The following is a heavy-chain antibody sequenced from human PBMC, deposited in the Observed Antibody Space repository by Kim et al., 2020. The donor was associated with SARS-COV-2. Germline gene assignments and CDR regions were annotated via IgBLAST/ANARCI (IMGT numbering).Heavy chain of an antibody. CDR2: ISAYNGNT. CDR1: GYTFTSYG. CDR3: ARDLSMAPLDAFDI. J-gene: IGHJ3*02. Sequence: ASVKVSCKASGYTFTSYGISWVRQAPGQGLEWMGWISAYNGNTNYAQKLQGRVTMTTDTSTSTAYMELRSLRSDDTAVYYCARDLSMAPLDAFDIWGQGTMVTVSS. D-gene: IGHD6-6*01. V-gene: IGHV1-18*04.